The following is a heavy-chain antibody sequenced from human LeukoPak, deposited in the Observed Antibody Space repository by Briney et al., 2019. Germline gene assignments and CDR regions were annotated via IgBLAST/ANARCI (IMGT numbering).Heavy chain of an antibody. CDR1: GGSFSGYY. CDR2: INHSGST. J-gene: IGHJ1*01. CDR3: ANFWSSIAAAGLPRIGYLQH. V-gene: IGHV4-34*01. Sequence: SETLSLTCAVYGGSFSGYYWSWIRQPPGKGLEWIGEINHSGSTNYNPSLKSRVTISVDTSKNQFSLKLSSVTAADTAVYYCANFWSSIAAAGLPRIGYLQHWGQGTLVTVSS. D-gene: IGHD6-13*01.